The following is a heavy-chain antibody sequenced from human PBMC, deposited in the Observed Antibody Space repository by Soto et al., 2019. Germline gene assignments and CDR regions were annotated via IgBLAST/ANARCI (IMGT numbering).Heavy chain of an antibody. CDR2: INHSGST. V-gene: IGHV4-34*01. CDR1: GGSFSGYY. J-gene: IGHJ6*03. CDR3: ARGVWGSGSSVYYYYYMDV. Sequence: QVQLQQWGAGLLKPSETLSLTCAVYGGSFSGYYWSWIRQPPGKGLEWIGEINHSGSTNYNPSLKSLVTISVDTSKNQFSLKLSSVTAADTAVYYCARGVWGSGSSVYYYYYMDVWGKGTTVTVSS. D-gene: IGHD3-10*01.